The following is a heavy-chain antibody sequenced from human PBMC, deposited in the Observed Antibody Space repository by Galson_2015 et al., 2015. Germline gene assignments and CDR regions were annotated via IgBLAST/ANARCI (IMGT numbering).Heavy chain of an antibody. V-gene: IGHV3-9*01. Sequence: SLRLSCAASGFTFDDYAMHWVRQAPGKGLEWVSGISWNSGSIGYADSVKGRFTISRDNAKNSLYLQMNSLRAEDTALYYCAKEITPAYYYGSGSYHDAFDIWGQGTMVTVSS. J-gene: IGHJ3*02. CDR3: AKEITPAYYYGSGSYHDAFDI. CDR1: GFTFDDYA. CDR2: ISWNSGSI. D-gene: IGHD3-10*01.